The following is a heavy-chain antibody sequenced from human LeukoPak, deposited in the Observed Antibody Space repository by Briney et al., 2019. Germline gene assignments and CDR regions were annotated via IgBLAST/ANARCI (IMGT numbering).Heavy chain of an antibody. CDR3: ARAGDYYVSGSYLRY. J-gene: IGHJ4*02. CDR2: IYHRGSA. Sequence: SETLSLTCTVSGGSISTYYWTWVRQPPGKGLEWIGYIYHRGSANYNPSLNSRVTISVDTSKNQFSLTLSSVTAADAAVYYCARAGDYYVSGSYLRYWGQGTLVTVSS. CDR1: GGSISTYY. D-gene: IGHD3-10*01. V-gene: IGHV4-59*01.